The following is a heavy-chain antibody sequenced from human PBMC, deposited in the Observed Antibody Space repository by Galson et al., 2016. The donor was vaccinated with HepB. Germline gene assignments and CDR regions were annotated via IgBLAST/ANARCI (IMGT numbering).Heavy chain of an antibody. D-gene: IGHD2/OR15-2a*01. J-gene: IGHJ4*02. CDR2: ISGDMNYI. Sequence: SLRLSCAGSGFTFSTYSMHRVRQAPGKGLEWVSSISGDMNYIYYADSVEGRFTISRDNAGNSVFLQMNSLRVEDTAVYFCARSALAIGGHKSFDFWGQGTLVTVSS. CDR3: ARSALAIGGHKSFDF. V-gene: IGHV3-21*01. CDR1: GFTFSTYS.